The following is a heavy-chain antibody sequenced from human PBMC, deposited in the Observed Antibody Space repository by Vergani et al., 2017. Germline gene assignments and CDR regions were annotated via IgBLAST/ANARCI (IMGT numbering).Heavy chain of an antibody. Sequence: QVQLVQSGAEVKKPGASVKVSCTASGYTFTSYDINWVRQATGQGLEWMGWMNPNSGNTGYAQKFQGRVTMTRNTSISTAYMELSSLRSEDTAVYYCARESGRTTEDLVGYYYGMDVWGQGTTVTVSS. D-gene: IGHD1-1*01. CDR1: GYTFTSYD. CDR3: ARESGRTTEDLVGYYYGMDV. J-gene: IGHJ6*02. V-gene: IGHV1-8*01. CDR2: MNPNSGNT.